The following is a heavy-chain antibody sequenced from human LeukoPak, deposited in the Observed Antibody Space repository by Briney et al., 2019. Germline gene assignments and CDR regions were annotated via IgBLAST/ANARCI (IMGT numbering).Heavy chain of an antibody. J-gene: IGHJ4*02. V-gene: IGHV4-30-4*08. CDR1: GGSISSGDYY. CDR2: IYYSGST. Sequence: SQTLSLTCTVSGGSISSGDYYWSWIRQPPGKGLEWIGYIYYSGSTYYNPSLKSRVTISVDTSKNQFSLKLSSVTAADTAVYYGARAHVDNPFDYWGQGTLVTVSS. CDR3: ARAHVDNPFDY. D-gene: IGHD5-12*01.